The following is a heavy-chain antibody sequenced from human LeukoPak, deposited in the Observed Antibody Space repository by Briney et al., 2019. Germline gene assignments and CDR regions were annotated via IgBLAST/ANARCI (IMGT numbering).Heavy chain of an antibody. V-gene: IGHV4-59*01. J-gene: IGHJ4*02. Sequence: SETLSLTCTVSGGSISSYYWSWIRQPPGKGLEWIGYIYYSGITNYNPSLKSRVTISVDTSKNQFSLKLSSVTAADTAVYYCARGLPPVSLWFGELYMGEYYFDYWGQGTLVTVSS. CDR2: IYYSGIT. CDR1: GGSISSYY. D-gene: IGHD3-10*01. CDR3: ARGLPPVSLWFGELYMGEYYFDY.